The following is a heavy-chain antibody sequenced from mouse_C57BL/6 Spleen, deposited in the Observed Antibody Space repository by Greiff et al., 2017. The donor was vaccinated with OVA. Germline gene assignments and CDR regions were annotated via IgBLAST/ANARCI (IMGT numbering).Heavy chain of an antibody. J-gene: IGHJ4*01. Sequence: EVKLVESGPGLVKPSQSLSLTCSVTGYSITSGYYWNWIRQFPGNKLEWMGYISYDGSNNYNPSLKNRISITRDTSKNQFFLKLNSVTTEDTATYYVAYSLLIIAEHAMDYWGQGTSVTVSS. CDR2: ISYDGSN. D-gene: IGHD2-4*01. V-gene: IGHV3-6*01. CDR1: GYSITSGYY. CDR3: AYSLLIIAEHAMDY.